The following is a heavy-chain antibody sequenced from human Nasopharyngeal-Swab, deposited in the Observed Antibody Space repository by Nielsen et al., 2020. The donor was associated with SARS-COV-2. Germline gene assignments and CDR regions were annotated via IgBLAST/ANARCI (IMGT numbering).Heavy chain of an antibody. CDR2: ISSSSYI. J-gene: IGHJ4*02. V-gene: IGHV3-21*01. CDR3: ATDYVETRDY. Sequence: GESLKISCAASGFTFSSYSMNWVRQAPGKGLEWVSSISSSSYIYYADSVKGRFTISRDNAKNSLYLQMNSLRAEDTAVYYCATDYVETRDYWGQGTLVTVSS. D-gene: IGHD4-17*01. CDR1: GFTFSSYS.